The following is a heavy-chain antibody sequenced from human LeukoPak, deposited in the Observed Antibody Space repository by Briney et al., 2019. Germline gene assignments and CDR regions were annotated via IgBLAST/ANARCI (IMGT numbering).Heavy chain of an antibody. D-gene: IGHD2-21*01. CDR1: GFTLSDFD. J-gene: IGHJ4*02. V-gene: IGHV3-73*01. CDR2: IRTKTEGTTT. Sequence: PGGSLRLSCAASGFTLSDFDIDWVRQASGKGREGLGRIRTKTEGTTTAYAASGKVMFSRARDDARKTGDLEMNRLRTEDTAGYYCTRRDCVSFRSYSFDYWGQGVLVTVSS. CDR3: TRRDCVSFRSYSFDY.